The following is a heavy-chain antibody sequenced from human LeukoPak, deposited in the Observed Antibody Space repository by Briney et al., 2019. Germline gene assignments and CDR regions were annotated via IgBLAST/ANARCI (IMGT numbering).Heavy chain of an antibody. J-gene: IGHJ4*02. D-gene: IGHD3-22*01. V-gene: IGHV4-38-2*01. CDR2: IYHSGST. CDR1: GYSISSGYY. CDR3: ARVRPRGSSGYPDY. Sequence: SETLSLTCAVSGYSISSGYYWGWIRQPPGKGLEWIGSIYHSGSTYYNPSLKSRVTISVDTSKNQFSLKLSSVTAADTAVFYCARVRPRGSSGYPDYWGQGTLVTVSS.